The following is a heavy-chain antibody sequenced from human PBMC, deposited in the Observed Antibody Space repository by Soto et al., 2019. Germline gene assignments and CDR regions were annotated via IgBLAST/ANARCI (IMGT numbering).Heavy chain of an antibody. CDR2: ICTAGDT. Sequence: EVQLAESGGGLVQPGGSLRLSCAASGFTFSSYDMHWVRQASGKGLEWVSAICTAGDTYYPGSVKGRFTITRENAKNSLYIHRNRLRAEDKSVYYCASLAGGIWGQGTMVTVSS. CDR1: GFTFSSYD. J-gene: IGHJ3*02. D-gene: IGHD3-10*01. V-gene: IGHV3-13*01. CDR3: ASLAGGI.